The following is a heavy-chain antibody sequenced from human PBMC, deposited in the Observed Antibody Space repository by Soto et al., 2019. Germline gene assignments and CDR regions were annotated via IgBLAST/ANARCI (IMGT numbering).Heavy chain of an antibody. V-gene: IGHV1-18*01. CDR3: ARDAFYGVAHYYYYGMAV. D-gene: IGHD4-17*01. J-gene: IGHJ6*02. Sequence: ASVKVSCKASGYTFTNYAFSWVRQAPGQGLEWMGWISTYSGNTNYPQKLQGRVTMTTDTSTSTAYMELRNLRSDDTAVYYCARDAFYGVAHYYYYGMAVWVQGTTVTVSS. CDR1: GYTFTNYA. CDR2: ISTYSGNT.